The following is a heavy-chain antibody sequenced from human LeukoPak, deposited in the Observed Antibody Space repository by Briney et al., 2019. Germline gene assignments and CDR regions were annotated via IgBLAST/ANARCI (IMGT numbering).Heavy chain of an antibody. CDR2: INTNTGNP. D-gene: IGHD6-13*01. V-gene: IGHV7-4-1*02. J-gene: IGHJ6*03. CDR3: ARDGQQRYWGVSYYYYMDV. Sequence: GASVKVSCKASGYTFTSYAMNWVRQAPGQGLGWMGWINTNTGNPTYAQGFTGRFVFSLDTSVSTAYLQISSLKAEDTAVYYCARDGQQRYWGVSYYYYMDVWGKGTTVTVSS. CDR1: GYTFTSYA.